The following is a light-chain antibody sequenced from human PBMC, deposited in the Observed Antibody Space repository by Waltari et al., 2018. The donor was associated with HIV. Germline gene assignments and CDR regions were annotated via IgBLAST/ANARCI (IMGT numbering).Light chain of an antibody. CDR1: SANIGHT. V-gene: IGLV1-47*01. Sequence: QSVLTQPPSASGAPGQGVTISCSGSSANIGHTVYWYQQLPGTAPKVLIYRDNQRPSGVPDRFSGSRSGTSASLDVSGLRSEDEANYICAAWDDILSGWVFGGGTKLTVL. J-gene: IGLJ3*02. CDR2: RDN. CDR3: AAWDDILSGWV.